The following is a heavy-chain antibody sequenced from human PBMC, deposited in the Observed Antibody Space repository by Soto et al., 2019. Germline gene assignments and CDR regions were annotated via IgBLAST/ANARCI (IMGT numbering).Heavy chain of an antibody. D-gene: IGHD3-22*01. J-gene: IGHJ6*02. CDR3: ARGYYYDSSGGMDV. V-gene: IGHV1-8*01. CDR1: GDTFTSYD. Sequence: GASVKVSCKASGDTFTSYDINWVRQATGQGLEWMGWMNPNSGNTGYAQKFQGRVTMTSNTSISTAYMELSSLRSEDTAVYYCARGYYYDSSGGMDVWGQGTTVTVSS. CDR2: MNPNSGNT.